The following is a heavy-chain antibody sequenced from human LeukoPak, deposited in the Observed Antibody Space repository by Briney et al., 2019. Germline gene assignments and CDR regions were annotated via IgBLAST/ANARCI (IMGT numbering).Heavy chain of an antibody. J-gene: IGHJ3*02. CDR1: GGTFSSYA. D-gene: IGHD1-26*01. CDR2: IIPILGIA. V-gene: IGHV1-69*04. Sequence: GASVKVSCKASGGTFSSYAISWVRQAPGQGLEWMGRIIPILGIASYAQKFQGRVTITADKSTSTAYMELSSLRSEDTAVYYCASGVRIVGASSAFDIWGQGTMVTVSS. CDR3: ASGVRIVGASSAFDI.